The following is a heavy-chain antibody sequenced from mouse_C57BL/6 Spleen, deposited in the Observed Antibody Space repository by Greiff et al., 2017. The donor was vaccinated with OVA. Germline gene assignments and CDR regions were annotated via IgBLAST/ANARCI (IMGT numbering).Heavy chain of an antibody. CDR3: ARDLGYGYYFDY. CDR1: GFTFSDYY. D-gene: IGHD1-1*02. Sequence: EVHLVESEGGLVQPGSSMKLSCTASGFTFSDYYMAWVRQVPEKGLEWVANINYDGSSTYYLDSLKIRFIISRDNAKNILYLQMSSLKSEDTATYYCARDLGYGYYFDYWGQGTTLTVSS. CDR2: INYDGSST. J-gene: IGHJ2*01. V-gene: IGHV5-16*01.